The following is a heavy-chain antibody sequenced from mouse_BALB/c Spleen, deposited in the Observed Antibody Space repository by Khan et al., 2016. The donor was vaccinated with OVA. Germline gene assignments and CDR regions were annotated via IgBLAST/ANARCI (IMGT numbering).Heavy chain of an antibody. Sequence: VELVESGPELVKPGASVKMSCKASGYTFTYYVITWVKQRTGQGLEWIGEIYPGSDNAYYNERFKGKATLTADKSSNTTHMQLSSLTSEDSAVYFCARGDGYYVYFDYWGQGTTLKVSS. V-gene: IGHV1-81*01. CDR3: ARGDGYYVYFDY. J-gene: IGHJ2*01. CDR2: IYPGSDNA. CDR1: GYTFTYYV. D-gene: IGHD2-3*01.